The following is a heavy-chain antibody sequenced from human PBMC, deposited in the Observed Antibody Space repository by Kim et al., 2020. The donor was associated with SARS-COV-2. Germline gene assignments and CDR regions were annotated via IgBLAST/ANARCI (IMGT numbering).Heavy chain of an antibody. CDR3: ARTGGYNWNYVWYYYFDY. J-gene: IGHJ4*02. V-gene: IGHV1-3*01. CDR2: INAGNGNT. Sequence: ASVKVSCKASGYTFTSYAMHWVRQAPGQRLEWMGWINAGNGNTKYSQKFQSRVTITRDTSASTAYMGLSSLRSEDTAVYYCARTGGYNWNYVWYYYFDYWGQGILVTVSS. CDR1: GYTFTSYA. D-gene: IGHD1-7*01.